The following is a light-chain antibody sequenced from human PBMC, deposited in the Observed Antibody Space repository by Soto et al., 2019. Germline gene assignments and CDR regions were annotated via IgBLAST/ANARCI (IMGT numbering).Light chain of an antibody. CDR1: QGIRHY. J-gene: IGKJ3*01. CDR2: GAS. CDR3: QQYDSSPSSFT. V-gene: IGKV3-20*01. Sequence: TQSPSSLSASVGDRVTITCRASQGIRHYLGWYQQKPGQAPRLLIYGASSRATGIPDRFSGSGSGTDFTLTINRLEPEDFAVYYCQQYDSSPSSFTFGPGTKVDIK.